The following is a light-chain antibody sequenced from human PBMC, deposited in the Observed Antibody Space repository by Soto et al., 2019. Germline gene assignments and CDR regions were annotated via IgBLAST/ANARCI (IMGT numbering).Light chain of an antibody. V-gene: IGLV2-14*03. Sequence: QSALTQPASVSGSPGQSITISCTGTSSDVDGYNSVSWYQQHPGKAPKLMIYDVSNQPSGVSNRFSGSKSGNTASLTISGLQAEDEADYYCSSYTSSSTVFAGGTKLTVL. CDR3: SSYTSSSTV. J-gene: IGLJ3*02. CDR2: DVS. CDR1: SSDVDGYNS.